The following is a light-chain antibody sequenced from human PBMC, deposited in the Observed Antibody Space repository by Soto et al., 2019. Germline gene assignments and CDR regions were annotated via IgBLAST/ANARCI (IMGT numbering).Light chain of an antibody. CDR1: QSVSNN. J-gene: IGKJ1*01. Sequence: EIVMTQSPATLSVSPGERATLSCRASQSVSNNLAWYQQKPGQAPRLLIYGASTSATGIPARFSGSGSGTEFSLTISSLQSEDFVVYYCQQYNNWPPTFGQGTKVEIK. CDR3: QQYNNWPPT. CDR2: GAS. V-gene: IGKV3-15*01.